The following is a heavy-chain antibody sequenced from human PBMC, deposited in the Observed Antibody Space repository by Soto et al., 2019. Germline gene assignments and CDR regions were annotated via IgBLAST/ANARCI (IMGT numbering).Heavy chain of an antibody. D-gene: IGHD5-18*01. Sequence: QVQLVQSVTEVKKPGASVKVSCNSSGYTFTSYAISWVRQAPGQGLEWMGWINPYNGNTNYAQKLQGRVTMTTDTSTSTAYMELRSLRSDDTAVYYCARDTAMALPDAWGQGTLVTVSS. V-gene: IGHV1-18*01. CDR3: ARDTAMALPDA. CDR1: GYTFTSYA. CDR2: INPYNGNT. J-gene: IGHJ4*02.